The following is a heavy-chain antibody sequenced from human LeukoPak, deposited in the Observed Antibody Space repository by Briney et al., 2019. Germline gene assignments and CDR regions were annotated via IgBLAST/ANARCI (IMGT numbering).Heavy chain of an antibody. CDR2: ISGSGGST. CDR1: GFTFSSYA. J-gene: IGHJ4*02. Sequence: GGSLRLSCGASGFTFSSYAMSWVRQAPGKGLEGVSAISGSGGSTYYADSVKGRFTISRDNSKNTLYLQMNSLRAEDTAVYYCAKSYYYDSSGYADFDYWGQGTLVTVSS. CDR3: AKSYYYDSSGYADFDY. V-gene: IGHV3-23*01. D-gene: IGHD3-22*01.